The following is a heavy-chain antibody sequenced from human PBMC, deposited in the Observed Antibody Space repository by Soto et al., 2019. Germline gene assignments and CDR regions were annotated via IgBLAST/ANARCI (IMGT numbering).Heavy chain of an antibody. V-gene: IGHV3-30*03. CDR2: VSHDGRNT. D-gene: IGHD3-10*01. Sequence: GGSLRLSCAASGFNFSDYAMHWVRQAPGKGLEWVAVVSHDGRNTHYADSVKGRFTISRDSSKNTVSLEMTSLRAEDTAVYYCARGRRYYYGSGSYYDITYFDYWGLGTLVTVSS. CDR1: GFNFSDYA. J-gene: IGHJ4*02. CDR3: ARGRRYYYGSGSYYDITYFDY.